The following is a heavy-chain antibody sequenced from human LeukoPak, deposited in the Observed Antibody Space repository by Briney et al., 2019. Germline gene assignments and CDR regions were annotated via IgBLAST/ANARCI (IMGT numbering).Heavy chain of an antibody. CDR3: ARYIVVVVAATAGMDV. CDR1: GGSISSSSYY. CDR2: IYYSGST. J-gene: IGHJ6*02. Sequence: SETLSLTCTVSGGSISSSSYYWGWIRQPPGKGLEWIGSIYYSGSTYYNPSLKSRVTISVDTSKNQFSLKLSSVTAADTAVYYCARYIVVVVAATAGMDVWGQGTTVTVSS. D-gene: IGHD2-15*01. V-gene: IGHV4-39*07.